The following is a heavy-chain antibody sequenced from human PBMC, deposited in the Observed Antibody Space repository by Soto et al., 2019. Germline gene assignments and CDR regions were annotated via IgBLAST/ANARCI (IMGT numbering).Heavy chain of an antibody. CDR2: ISAYNGNT. Sequence: ASVKVSCKASGYTFTSYGISWVRQAPGQGLEWMGWISAYNGNTNYAQKLQGRVTMTTDTSTSTAYMELRGLRSDDTAVYYCARDREQWLVYNWFDPWGQGTLVTVSS. CDR3: ARDREQWLVYNWFDP. J-gene: IGHJ5*02. D-gene: IGHD6-19*01. V-gene: IGHV1-18*01. CDR1: GYTFTSYG.